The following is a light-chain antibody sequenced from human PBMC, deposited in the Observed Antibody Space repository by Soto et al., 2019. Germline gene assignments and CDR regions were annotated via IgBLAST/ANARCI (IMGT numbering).Light chain of an antibody. CDR2: AAS. J-gene: IGKJ4*01. Sequence: AIRMTQSPSSFSASTGDRVTITCRASQGISSYLAWYQQKPGKAPKLLIYAASTLQSGVPSRFSGGGSGTDFTLTISCLQSEDFATYYCQQYYSYPHTFGGGTKVEIK. CDR3: QQYYSYPHT. CDR1: QGISSY. V-gene: IGKV1-8*01.